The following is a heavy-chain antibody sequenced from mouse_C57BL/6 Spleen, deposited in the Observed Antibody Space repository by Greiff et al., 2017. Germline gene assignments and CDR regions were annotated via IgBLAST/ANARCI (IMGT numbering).Heavy chain of an antibody. CDR1: GYTFTDYN. J-gene: IGHJ2*01. D-gene: IGHD3-2*02. CDR2: INPNNGGT. Sequence: VQLQQSGPELVKPGASVKIPCKASGYTFTDYNMDWVKQSHGKSLEWIGDINPNNGGTIYNQKFKGKATLTVDKPSSTAYLQLSSLTSEDSAVYYCARKGSSGYPFDYWGQGTTLTVSS. V-gene: IGHV1-18*01. CDR3: ARKGSSGYPFDY.